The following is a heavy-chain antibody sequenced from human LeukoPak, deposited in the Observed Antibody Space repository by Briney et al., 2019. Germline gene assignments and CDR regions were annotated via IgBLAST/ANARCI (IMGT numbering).Heavy chain of an antibody. CDR1: GYTFTGYY. CDR2: INPNSGGT. V-gene: IGHV1-2*06. J-gene: IGHJ5*01. CDR3: ARGAISGYSLWFDY. D-gene: IGHD3-22*01. Sequence: ASVKVSCKASGYTFTGYYMHWVRQAPGHGLEWMGRINPNSGGTNYAQKFQGRVTMTRDTSISTAYMELSRLRSDDTAVYYCARGAISGYSLWFDYWGQGTLVTVSS.